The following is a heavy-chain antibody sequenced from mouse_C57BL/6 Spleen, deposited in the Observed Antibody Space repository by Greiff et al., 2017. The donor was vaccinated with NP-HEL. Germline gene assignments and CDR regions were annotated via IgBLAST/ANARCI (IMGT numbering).Heavy chain of an antibody. V-gene: IGHV1-26*01. D-gene: IGHD1-1*01. CDR1: GYTFTDYY. Sequence: EVQLQQSGPELVKPGASVKISCKASGYTFTDYYMNWVKQSHGKSLEWIGDINPNNGGTSYNQKFKGKATLTVDKSSSTAYMELRSLTSEDSAVYYCARRRIGSLYAMDYWGQGTSVTVSS. J-gene: IGHJ4*01. CDR3: ARRRIGSLYAMDY. CDR2: INPNNGGT.